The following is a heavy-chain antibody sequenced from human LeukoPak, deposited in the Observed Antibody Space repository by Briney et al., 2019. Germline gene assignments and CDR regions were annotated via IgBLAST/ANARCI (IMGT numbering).Heavy chain of an antibody. CDR2: ISSSSSYI. J-gene: IGHJ3*02. D-gene: IGHD2-15*01. Sequence: GGSLRLSCAASGFTFSSYSVNWVRQAPGKGLEWVSSISSSSSYIYYADSVKGRFTISRDNAKNSLYLQMNSLRAEDTAVYYCARASGYCSGGSCYEAFDIWGQGTMVTVSS. V-gene: IGHV3-21*01. CDR1: GFTFSSYS. CDR3: ARASGYCSGGSCYEAFDI.